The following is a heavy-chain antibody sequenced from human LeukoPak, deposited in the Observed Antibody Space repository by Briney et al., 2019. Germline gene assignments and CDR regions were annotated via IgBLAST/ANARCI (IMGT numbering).Heavy chain of an antibody. CDR3: TKGAVTTYRAFDI. J-gene: IGHJ3*02. D-gene: IGHD4-17*01. Sequence: GGPLRLSCRASGFTFGDYAITWVRQAPGEGLEWVSAISGNGVVTYYADSVKGRFTISRDNSKDMVYMQMNSLRAEDTAVYYCTKGAVTTYRAFDIWGQGTMVTVSS. CDR2: ISGNGVVT. CDR1: GFTFGDYA. V-gene: IGHV3-23*01.